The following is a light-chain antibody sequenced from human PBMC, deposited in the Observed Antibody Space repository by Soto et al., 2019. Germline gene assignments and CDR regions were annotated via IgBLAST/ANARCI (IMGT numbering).Light chain of an antibody. CDR1: SSDVGSYNL. J-gene: IGLJ1*01. Sequence: QSVLTQPASVSGSPGQSITISCTGTSSDVGSYNLVSWCQQHPGKAPKLMIYEVSKRPSGVSNRFSGSKSGNTASLTISGLQAEDEADYYCCSYAGSSTSYVFGTGTKVTVL. V-gene: IGLV2-23*02. CDR2: EVS. CDR3: CSYAGSSTSYV.